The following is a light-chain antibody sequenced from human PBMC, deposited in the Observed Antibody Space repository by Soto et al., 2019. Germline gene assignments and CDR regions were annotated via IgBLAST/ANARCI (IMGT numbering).Light chain of an antibody. CDR2: DAS. V-gene: IGKV1-33*01. CDR3: QQYENLIT. Sequence: DIQMTQSPSSLSASVGDRVTITCQASQDISNALNWYQQRPGKAPKLLIYDASTLEAGVPSRFSGSGSATDFTLTISRLQPEDIATYYCQQYENLITFGQGTKLEI. J-gene: IGKJ2*01. CDR1: QDISNA.